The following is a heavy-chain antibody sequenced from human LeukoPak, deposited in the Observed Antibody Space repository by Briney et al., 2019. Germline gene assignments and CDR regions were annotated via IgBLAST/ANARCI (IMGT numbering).Heavy chain of an antibody. V-gene: IGHV4-34*01. D-gene: IGHD5-24*01. CDR1: GGSFSGYY. CDR3: ARYRDGYNFHVRYYFDY. J-gene: IGHJ4*02. CDR2: INHSGST. Sequence: SETLSLTCAVYGGSFSGYYWSWIRQPPGKGLEWIGEINHSGSTNYNPSLKSRVTISVDTSKNQFSLKLSSVTAADTAVYYCARYRDGYNFHVRYYFDYWGQGTLVTVSS.